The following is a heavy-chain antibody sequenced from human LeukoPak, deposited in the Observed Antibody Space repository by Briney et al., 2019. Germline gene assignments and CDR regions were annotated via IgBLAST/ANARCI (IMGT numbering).Heavy chain of an antibody. V-gene: IGHV1-69*13. CDR1: GGTFSSYA. D-gene: IGHD1-26*01. J-gene: IGHJ3*02. Sequence: GASVKVSCKASGGTFSSYAISWVRQAPGQGLEWMGGIIPIFGTANYAQKFRGRVTITADESTSTAYMELSSLRSEDTAVYYCARDLDYSGSYSNAFDIWGQGTMVTVSS. CDR3: ARDLDYSGSYSNAFDI. CDR2: IIPIFGTA.